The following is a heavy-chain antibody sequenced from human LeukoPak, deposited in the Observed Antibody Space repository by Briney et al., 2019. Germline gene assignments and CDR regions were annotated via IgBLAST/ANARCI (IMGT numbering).Heavy chain of an antibody. CDR2: INPNGGST. CDR3: TRGGNYSDSSMDV. J-gene: IGHJ6*02. D-gene: IGHD3-22*01. V-gene: IGHV1-46*01. CDR1: GYTFTTYY. Sequence: ASVKVSCKASGYTFTTYYMHWVRQAPGQGLEWMGIINPNGGSTNYAEKFQGRVTMTRDTSTSTVYMELRSLRSEDTAVYYCTRGGNYSDSSMDVWGQGTTVTVSS.